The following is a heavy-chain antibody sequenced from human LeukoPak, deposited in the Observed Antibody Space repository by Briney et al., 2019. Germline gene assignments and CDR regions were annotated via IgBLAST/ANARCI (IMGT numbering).Heavy chain of an antibody. Sequence: ASVKVSCKASGGTFSSYAISWVRQAPGQGLEWMGGIIPIFGTANYAQKFQGRVTITADESTSTAYMELSSLRSEDTAVYYCASPPAHIDEAEIPRFDYWGQGALVTVSS. CDR1: GGTFSSYA. CDR2: IIPIFGTA. CDR3: ASPPAHIDEAEIPRFDY. J-gene: IGHJ4*02. D-gene: IGHD5-12*01. V-gene: IGHV1-69*13.